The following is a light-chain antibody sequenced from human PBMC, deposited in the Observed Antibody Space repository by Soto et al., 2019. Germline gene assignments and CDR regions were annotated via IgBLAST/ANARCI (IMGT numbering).Light chain of an antibody. CDR1: KLGEKY. CDR2: QDR. V-gene: IGLV3-1*01. CDR3: QAWDSSTVV. Sequence: SSELTQPPSVSVSPGQTASITCSGDKLGEKYACWYQQKPGQSPVLIIYQDRKRPSGIPERFSGSNSGNTATLTISGTQAMDEADYYCQAWDSSTVVFGGGTKLTVL. J-gene: IGLJ2*01.